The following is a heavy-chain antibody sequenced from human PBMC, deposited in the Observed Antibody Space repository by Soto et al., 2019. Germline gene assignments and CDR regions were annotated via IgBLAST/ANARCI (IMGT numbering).Heavy chain of an antibody. Sequence: QVQLVQSGAEEKKPGASVKVSCKASGYTFTNYAIHWVRQAPGQRLEWMGWINVGNGNTKYSQKFQGRVTFTRDTSASTADMELSSLRSEDTAVYYCAGRGDGMDVWGHGTTVTVYS. V-gene: IGHV1-3*05. D-gene: IGHD3-10*01. J-gene: IGHJ6*02. CDR3: AGRGDGMDV. CDR1: GYTFTNYA. CDR2: INVGNGNT.